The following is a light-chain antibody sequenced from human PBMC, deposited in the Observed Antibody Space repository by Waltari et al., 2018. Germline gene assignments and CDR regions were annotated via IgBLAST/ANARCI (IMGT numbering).Light chain of an antibody. V-gene: IGKV1-9*01. J-gene: IGKJ1*01. CDR3: QQLIHYLWT. CDR1: QGISSY. CDR2: SAS. Sequence: DIQLTQSPSFLSASVGDRVTITCRASQGISSYLAWYQLKPGKAPELLIYSASTLQSGVPSRFSASGSGTEFTLTISSLQPEDFATYHCQQLIHYLWTFGQGTKVEI.